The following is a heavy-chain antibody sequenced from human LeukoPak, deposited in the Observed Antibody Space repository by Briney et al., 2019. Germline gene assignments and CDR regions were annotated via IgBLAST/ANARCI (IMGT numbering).Heavy chain of an antibody. CDR3: ARVLMVRGVMFDP. CDR1: GFTFSNAW. V-gene: IGHV3-69-1*01. J-gene: IGHJ5*02. CDR2: ISSSSYI. D-gene: IGHD3-10*01. Sequence: GGSLRLSCAASGFTFSNAWMSWVRQAPGKGLEWVSSISSSSYIYYADSVKGRFTISRDNAKNSLYLQMNSLRAEDTAVYYCARVLMVRGVMFDPWGQGTLVTVSS.